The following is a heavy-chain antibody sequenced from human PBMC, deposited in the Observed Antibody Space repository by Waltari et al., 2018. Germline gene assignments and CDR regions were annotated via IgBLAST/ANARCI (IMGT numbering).Heavy chain of an antibody. D-gene: IGHD4-17*01. V-gene: IGHV3-23*01. Sequence: EVQLLESGGGLVQPGGSLRLSCAASGYTFSSYAMTWVRQGPGKGLGWVAGISGSGDRTYNADSAKGRFTISRDNSKNTLNLQMNSLRGEDTAIYYCAKGVNTMTTGGDYWSQGTLVTVSS. CDR2: ISGSGDRT. CDR3: AKGVNTMTTGGDY. J-gene: IGHJ4*02. CDR1: GYTFSSYA.